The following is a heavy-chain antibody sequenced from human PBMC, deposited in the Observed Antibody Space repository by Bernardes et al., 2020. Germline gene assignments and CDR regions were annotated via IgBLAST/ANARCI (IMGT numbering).Heavy chain of an antibody. Sequence: SETLSLTCTVSGGSISSYYWSWIRQPPGKGLEWIGYIYYSGSTNYNPSLKSRVTISVDTSKNQFSLKLSSVTAADTAVYYCARFNGDSLKFDPWGQGTLVTVSS. CDR2: IYYSGST. D-gene: IGHD4-17*01. V-gene: IGHV4-59*01. CDR3: ARFNGDSLKFDP. J-gene: IGHJ5*02. CDR1: GGSISSYY.